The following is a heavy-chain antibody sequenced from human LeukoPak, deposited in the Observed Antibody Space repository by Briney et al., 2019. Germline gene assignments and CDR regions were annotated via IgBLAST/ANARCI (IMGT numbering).Heavy chain of an antibody. D-gene: IGHD4-17*01. CDR3: ARDLSDYGDYRNWFDP. Sequence: ASVKVSCKASGYTFTSYGISWVRQAPGQGLEWMGWISAYNGNTNYAQKLQGRVTMTTDTSTSTAYMELRSLRSDDTAVYYCARDLSDYGDYRNWFDPWGQGTLVTVSS. CDR2: ISAYNGNT. V-gene: IGHV1-18*01. CDR1: GYTFTSYG. J-gene: IGHJ5*02.